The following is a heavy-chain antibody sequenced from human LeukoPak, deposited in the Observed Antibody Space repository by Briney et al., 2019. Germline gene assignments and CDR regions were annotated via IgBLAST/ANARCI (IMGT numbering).Heavy chain of an antibody. J-gene: IGHJ4*02. CDR2: ISGSGSTK. CDR1: GFTFSSCQ. V-gene: IGHV3-48*03. D-gene: IGHD1-26*01. CDR3: ARDLPTGTYRAYFDN. Sequence: PGGSLRLSCAASGFTFSSCQMNWVRQAPGKGLEWVSYISGSGSTKYYADSVKGRFTISRDNAENSLYLQMNSLRAEDTAVYYCARDLPTGTYRAYFDNWGQGTLVTVSS.